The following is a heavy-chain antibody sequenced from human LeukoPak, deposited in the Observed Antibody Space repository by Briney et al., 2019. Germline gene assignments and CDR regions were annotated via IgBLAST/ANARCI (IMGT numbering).Heavy chain of an antibody. Sequence: GGSLRLSCAASGFTFSSYWMHWVRQTPGRGLVWVARINTDGTILDYADSVQGRFTISRDNAKNTLYLQMNSLRAEDTALYYCVKDLDFRADSWGQGTLVTVSS. D-gene: IGHD2/OR15-2a*01. J-gene: IGHJ4*02. CDR3: VKDLDFRADS. V-gene: IGHV3-74*01. CDR2: INTDGTIL. CDR1: GFTFSSYW.